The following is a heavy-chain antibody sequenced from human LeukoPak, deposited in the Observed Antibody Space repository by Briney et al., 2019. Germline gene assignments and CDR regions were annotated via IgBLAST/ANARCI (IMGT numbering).Heavy chain of an antibody. D-gene: IGHD3-10*01. CDR1: GGSISSSSYY. CDR2: IYYSGST. Sequence: SETLSLTCTVSGGSISSSSYYWGWIRQPPGKGLEWIGSIYYSGSTYYNPSLKSRVTISVDTSKNQFSLKLSSVTAADTAVYYCARQQKRYYYGSGSAYDYWGQGTLVTVSS. J-gene: IGHJ4*02. V-gene: IGHV4-39*01. CDR3: ARQQKRYYYGSGSAYDY.